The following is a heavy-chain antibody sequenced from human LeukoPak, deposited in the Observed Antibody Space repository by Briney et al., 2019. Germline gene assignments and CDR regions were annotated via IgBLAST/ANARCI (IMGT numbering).Heavy chain of an antibody. CDR1: GYTFTSYY. V-gene: IGHV1-46*01. CDR2: INPSGGST. CDR3: ARGPLEYCSGGSCYSGRNWFDP. Sequence: GASVKVSCKASGYTFTSYYIHWVRQAPGQGLEWMGLINPSGGSTNYAQKFQGRVTMTRDTSISTAYIQLTRLRSDDTAVYYCARGPLEYCSGGSCYSGRNWFDPWGQGTLVTVSS. J-gene: IGHJ5*02. D-gene: IGHD2-15*01.